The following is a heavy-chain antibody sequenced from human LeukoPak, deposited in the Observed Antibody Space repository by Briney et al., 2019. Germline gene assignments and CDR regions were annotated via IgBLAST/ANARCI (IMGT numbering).Heavy chain of an antibody. CDR1: GFTFSSYG. CDR2: IRYDGSNK. Sequence: GGSVRLSCAASGFTFSSYGMHWVRQAPGKGLEWVAFIRYDGSNKYYADSVKGRFTISRDNSKNTLYLQMNSLRAEDTAVYYYTNGPDTVTGVRGYLGQGTLVTVSS. CDR3: TNGPDTVTGVRGY. V-gene: IGHV3-30*02. J-gene: IGHJ4*02. D-gene: IGHD7-27*01.